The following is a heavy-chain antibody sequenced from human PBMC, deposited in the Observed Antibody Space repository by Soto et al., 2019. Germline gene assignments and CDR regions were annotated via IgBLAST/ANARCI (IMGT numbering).Heavy chain of an antibody. CDR1: SGSISSSNW. CDR2: IYHSGST. CDR3: ARRYSSSWYTRNAFDI. V-gene: IGHV4-4*02. J-gene: IGHJ3*02. Sequence: QVQLQESGPGLVKPSGTLSLTCAVSSGSISSSNWWSWVRQPPGKGLEWIGEIYHSGSTNYNPSLKSRVTISVDKSNNQFSLKLSSVTAADTAVYYCARRYSSSWYTRNAFDIWGQGTMVTVSS. D-gene: IGHD6-13*01.